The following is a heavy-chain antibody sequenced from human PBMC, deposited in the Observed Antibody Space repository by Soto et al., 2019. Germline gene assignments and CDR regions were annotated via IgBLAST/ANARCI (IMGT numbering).Heavy chain of an antibody. V-gene: IGHV4-30-4*01. CDR1: GGSISSGDYY. D-gene: IGHD1-26*01. J-gene: IGHJ6*02. Sequence: TLSLTCTVSGGSISSGDYYWSWIRQPPGKGLEWIGYIYYSGSTYYNPSLKSRVTISVDTSKNQFSLKLSSVTAADTAVYYCASIVGTNRDLYYYYYGMDVWGQGTTVTVSS. CDR2: IYYSGST. CDR3: ASIVGTNRDLYYYYYGMDV.